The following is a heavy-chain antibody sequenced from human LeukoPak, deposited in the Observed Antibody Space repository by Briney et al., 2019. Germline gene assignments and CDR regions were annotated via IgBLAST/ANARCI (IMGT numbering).Heavy chain of an antibody. Sequence: SETLSLTCTASGGSISSYYWSWIRQPPGKGLEWIGYIYYSGSTNYNPSLKSRVTISVDTSKNQFSLKLSSVTAADTAVYYCARRRDGYNYDFDYWGQGTLVTVSS. D-gene: IGHD5-24*01. CDR3: ARRRDGYNYDFDY. V-gene: IGHV4-59*01. CDR1: GGSISSYY. J-gene: IGHJ4*02. CDR2: IYYSGST.